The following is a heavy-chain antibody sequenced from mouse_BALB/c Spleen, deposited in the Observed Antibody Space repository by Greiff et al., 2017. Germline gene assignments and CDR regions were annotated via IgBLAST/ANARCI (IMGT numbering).Heavy chain of an antibody. CDR1: GFTFSSYA. V-gene: IGHV5-6-5*01. D-gene: IGHD1-1*01. CDR2: ISSGGST. Sequence: EVQLQESGGGLVKPGGSLKLSCAASGFTFSSYAMSWVRQTPEKRLEWVASISSGGSTYYPDSVKGRFTISRDNARNILYLQMSSLRSEDTAMYYCARGGYGSSFWFAYWGQGTLVTVSA. CDR3: ARGGYGSSFWFAY. J-gene: IGHJ3*01.